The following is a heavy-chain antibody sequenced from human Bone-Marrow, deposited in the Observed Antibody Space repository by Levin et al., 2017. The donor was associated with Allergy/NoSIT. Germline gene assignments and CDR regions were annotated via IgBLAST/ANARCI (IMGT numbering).Heavy chain of an antibody. D-gene: IGHD2-21*01. J-gene: IGHJ6*02. CDR3: ARDQEVVVTLGDDNYYGMDV. CDR1: GFSFSKYA. CDR2: ISDDGTKK. Sequence: GGSLRLSCVASGFSFSKYAIHWVRQAPGKGLEWVAVISDDGTKKHYADSVKGRFTISRDNSKNRVDVQMDSLRADDTGVYYCARDQEVVVTLGDDNYYGMDVWGQGTTVTVSS. V-gene: IGHV3-30*04.